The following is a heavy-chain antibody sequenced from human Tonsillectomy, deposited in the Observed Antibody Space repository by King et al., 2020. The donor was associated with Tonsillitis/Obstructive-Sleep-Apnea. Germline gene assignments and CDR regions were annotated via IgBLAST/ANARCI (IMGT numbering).Heavy chain of an antibody. CDR2: INPNSGGR. D-gene: IGHD1-1*01. Sequence: EQLVQSGAEVKKPGASVKVSCKASGYTFTASYIHWVRQAPGQGLDWMGWINPNSGGRNYAQKFQDCVTMTRDTYISTAYMELSRLTSDDTAVYYCARTTYGTNFDYWGQGTLVTVSS. V-gene: IGHV1-2*04. J-gene: IGHJ4*02. CDR3: ARTTYGTNFDY. CDR1: GYTFTASY.